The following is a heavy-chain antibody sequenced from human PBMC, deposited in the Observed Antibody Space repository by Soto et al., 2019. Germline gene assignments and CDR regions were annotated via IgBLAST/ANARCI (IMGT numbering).Heavy chain of an antibody. J-gene: IGHJ4*02. D-gene: IGHD3-10*01. CDR3: AKRNYGSEFDY. CDR1: GFTFSSYA. CDR2: ISGSGGST. V-gene: IGHV3-23*01. Sequence: EVQLLESGGGLVQPGGSLRLSCAASGFTFSSYAMNWVRQAPGKGLEWVSVISGSGGSTYYADSVKGRFTISRDNSKNPLDLQMNSRRAEDTAVYYCAKRNYGSEFDYWGQGTLVTVSS.